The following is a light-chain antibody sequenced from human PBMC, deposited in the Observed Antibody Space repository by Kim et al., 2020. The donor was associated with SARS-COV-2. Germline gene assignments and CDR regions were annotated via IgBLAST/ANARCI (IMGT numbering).Light chain of an antibody. V-gene: IGLV3-1*01. CDR3: QAWDSGTAV. Sequence: SYELTQPPSVSVSPGQTASITCSGDKLGEKYASWYQQKPGQSPVAVIYQDTKRPSGIPERFSGSNSGNTLTLTISGTQPMDESDYYCQAWDSGTAVFG. CDR2: QDT. CDR1: KLGEKY. J-gene: IGLJ3*02.